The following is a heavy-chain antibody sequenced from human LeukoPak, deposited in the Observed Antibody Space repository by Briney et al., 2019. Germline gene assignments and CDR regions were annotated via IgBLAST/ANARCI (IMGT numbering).Heavy chain of an antibody. CDR3: AKELAAAGNPAYDY. V-gene: IGHV3-23*01. CDR2: IGGDGI. CDR1: GFTLSNYA. J-gene: IGHJ4*01. D-gene: IGHD6-13*01. Sequence: GGSLRLSCAASGFTLSNYAMSWVRQAPGKGLEWVSGIGGDGIFYAESVRGRFTISRDNSKNTLYLQMNSPRGDDTALYYCAKELAAAGNPAYDYWGQGILVTVSS.